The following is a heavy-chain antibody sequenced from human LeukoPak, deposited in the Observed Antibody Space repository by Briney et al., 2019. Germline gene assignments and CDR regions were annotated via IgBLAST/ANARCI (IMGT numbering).Heavy chain of an antibody. CDR2: IYYSGST. D-gene: IGHD3-22*01. J-gene: IGHJ4*02. CDR1: GGSFSGYY. Sequence: SETLSLTCAVYGGSFSGYYWSWIRQPPGKGLEWIGYIYYSGSTNYNPSLKSRVTISVDTSKNQFSLKLSSVTAADTAVYYCARGYYDSSGYYDLIDYWGQGTLVTVSS. V-gene: IGHV4-59*01. CDR3: ARGYYDSSGYYDLIDY.